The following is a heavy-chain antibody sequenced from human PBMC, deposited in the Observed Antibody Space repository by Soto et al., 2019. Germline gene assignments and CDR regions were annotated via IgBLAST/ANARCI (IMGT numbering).Heavy chain of an antibody. Sequence: GGSLRLSCAASGFTFSSYWMHWVRQAPGKGLVWVSRINSDGSSTSYADSVKGRFTISRDNAKNTLYLQMNSLRAEDTAVYYCAIGGRSPADYGMDVWGQGTTVTVSS. V-gene: IGHV3-74*01. CDR2: INSDGSST. CDR1: GFTFSSYW. J-gene: IGHJ6*02. CDR3: AIGGRSPADYGMDV.